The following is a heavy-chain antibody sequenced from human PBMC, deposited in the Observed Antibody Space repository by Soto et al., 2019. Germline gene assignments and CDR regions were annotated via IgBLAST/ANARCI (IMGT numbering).Heavy chain of an antibody. CDR3: TRLGCSGGSCYKFRYYYYMDV. CDR2: IRSKANSYAT. J-gene: IGHJ6*03. V-gene: IGHV3-73*01. CDR1: GFTFSGSA. Sequence: EVQLVESGGGLVQPGGSLKLSCAASGFTFSGSAMHWVRQASGKGLEWVGRIRSKANSYATAYAASVKGRFTISRDDSKNTAYLQMNSLKTEDTAVYYCTRLGCSGGSCYKFRYYYYMDVWGKGTTVTVSS. D-gene: IGHD2-15*01.